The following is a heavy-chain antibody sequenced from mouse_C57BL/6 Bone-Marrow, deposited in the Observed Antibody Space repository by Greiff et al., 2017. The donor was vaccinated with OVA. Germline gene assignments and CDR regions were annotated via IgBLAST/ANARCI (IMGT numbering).Heavy chain of an antibody. Sequence: EVQLQQSGAELVRPGASVKLSCTASGFNIKDDYMHWVKQRPEQGLEWIGWIDPENGDTEYASKFQGKATITADTSSNTAYLQLSSLTSEDTAVYYCTTVTTNAMDYWGQGTSVTVSS. D-gene: IGHD1-1*01. V-gene: IGHV14-4*01. CDR3: TTVTTNAMDY. CDR2: IDPENGDT. J-gene: IGHJ4*01. CDR1: GFNIKDDY.